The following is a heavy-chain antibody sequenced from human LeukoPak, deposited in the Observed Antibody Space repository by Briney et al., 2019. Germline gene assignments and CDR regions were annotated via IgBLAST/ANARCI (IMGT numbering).Heavy chain of an antibody. D-gene: IGHD1-1*01. CDR2: ISAYNGDT. Sequence: GASVKVSCKASGYTFTSYGISWVRQAPGQGLEWMGWISAYNGDTNYAQKLQGRVTMTTDTSASTAYMELRSLRSDDTAVYYCARDTLNWNGYDAFDIWGQGTMVTVSS. J-gene: IGHJ3*02. CDR3: ARDTLNWNGYDAFDI. V-gene: IGHV1-18*01. CDR1: GYTFTSYG.